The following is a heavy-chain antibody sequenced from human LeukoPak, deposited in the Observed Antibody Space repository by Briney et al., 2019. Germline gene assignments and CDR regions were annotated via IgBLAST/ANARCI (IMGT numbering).Heavy chain of an antibody. Sequence: PGGSLRLSCAASGFTFSGYEMNWVRQAPGKALEWVAYISYNGNNKYEDSVKGRFTISRDNSKNTLYLQMNSLRAEDTAVYYCAKDRGGNYYDSSGYTHWGQGTLVTVSS. CDR3: AKDRGGNYYDSSGYTH. D-gene: IGHD3-22*01. J-gene: IGHJ4*02. CDR1: GFTFSGYE. V-gene: IGHV3-30*18. CDR2: ISYNGNN.